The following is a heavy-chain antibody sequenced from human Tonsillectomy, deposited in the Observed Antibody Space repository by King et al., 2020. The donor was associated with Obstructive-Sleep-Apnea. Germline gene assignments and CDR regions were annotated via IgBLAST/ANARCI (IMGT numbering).Heavy chain of an antibody. D-gene: IGHD3-9*01. J-gene: IGHJ4*02. Sequence: QLQESGPGLVKPSETLALTCTVSDDSISSSYWSWIRQAPGKGLEWIGYLYYSENTNYNPSLKSRVTISVDTSKNQFSLKLSSVTAADTAVYYCARGREETSYDILTGHRRDDYYFDYWGQGTLVTVSS. CDR2: LYYSENT. V-gene: IGHV4-59*01. CDR3: ARGREETSYDILTGHRRDDYYFDY. CDR1: DDSISSSY.